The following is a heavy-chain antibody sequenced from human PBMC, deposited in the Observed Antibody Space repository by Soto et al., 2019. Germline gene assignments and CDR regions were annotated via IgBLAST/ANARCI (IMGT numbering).Heavy chain of an antibody. D-gene: IGHD3-3*01. CDR2: ISYDGSNK. J-gene: IGHJ6*02. CDR3: AKGELYDFWSGYPVYYGMDV. V-gene: IGHV3-30*18. Sequence: QVQLVESGGGVVQPGRSLRLSCAASGFTFSSYGMHWVRQAPSKGLEWVAVISYDGSNKYYADSVKGRFTISRDNSKNTLYLQMNSLRAEDTAVYYCAKGELYDFWSGYPVYYGMDVWGQGTTVTVSS. CDR1: GFTFSSYG.